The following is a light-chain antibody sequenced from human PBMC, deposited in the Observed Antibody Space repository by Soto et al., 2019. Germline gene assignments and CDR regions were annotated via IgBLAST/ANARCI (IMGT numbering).Light chain of an antibody. CDR3: QQSYFSWK. CDR1: QSISRN. Sequence: DIQMTQSPSSLSASVGDRVTITCRASQSISRNLNWYQHKPGEAPKLLIYAASSLQSGVPSRFTGSGSGTDFTLTISSLQPEDFATYYCQQSYFSWKFGQGTKVDIK. CDR2: AAS. J-gene: IGKJ1*01. V-gene: IGKV1-39*01.